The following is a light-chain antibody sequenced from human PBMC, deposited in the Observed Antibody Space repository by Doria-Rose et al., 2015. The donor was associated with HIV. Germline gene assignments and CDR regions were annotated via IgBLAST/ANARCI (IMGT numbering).Light chain of an antibody. CDR3: HQYGTSWT. J-gene: IGKJ1*01. CDR1: QSFSSTY. CDR2: DGS. Sequence: EIVMTQSPGTPSLSPGERATLSCRASQSFSSTYLAWYQQKPGQAPSLLIYDGSTSATGIPDRFSASGSGIDFTLTIDRLEPEDFALYYCHQYGTSWTFGQGTKVEI. V-gene: IGKV3-20*01.